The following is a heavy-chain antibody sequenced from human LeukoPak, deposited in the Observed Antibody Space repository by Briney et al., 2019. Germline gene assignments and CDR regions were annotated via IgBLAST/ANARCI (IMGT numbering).Heavy chain of an antibody. CDR2: IYYSGST. Sequence: KASETLSLTCTVSGGSISSSSYYWGWIRQPPGKGLEWIGSIYYSGSTYYNPSLKSRVTISVDRSKNQFSLKLSSVTAADTAVYYCARERDYDFWSHWGQGTLVTVSS. CDR1: GGSISSSSYY. V-gene: IGHV4-39*07. D-gene: IGHD3-3*01. J-gene: IGHJ4*02. CDR3: ARERDYDFWSH.